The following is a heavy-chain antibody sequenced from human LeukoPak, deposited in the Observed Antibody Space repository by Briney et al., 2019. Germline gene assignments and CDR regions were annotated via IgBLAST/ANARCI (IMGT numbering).Heavy chain of an antibody. D-gene: IGHD3-22*01. CDR1: GFTFSSYS. CDR2: ISSSSSYI. V-gene: IGHV3-21*01. Sequence: GGSLRLSCAAFGFTFSSYSMNWVRQAPGKGLEWVSSISSSSSYIYYADSVKGRFTISRDNAKNSLYLQMNSLRAEDTAVYYCARAAGDSSGYYHESYYFDYWGQGTLVTVSS. J-gene: IGHJ4*02. CDR3: ARAAGDSSGYYHESYYFDY.